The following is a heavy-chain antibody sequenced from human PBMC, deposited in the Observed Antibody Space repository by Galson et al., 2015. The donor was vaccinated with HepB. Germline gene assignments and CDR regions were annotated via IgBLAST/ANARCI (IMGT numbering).Heavy chain of an antibody. CDR1: GFTFSSYW. Sequence: SLRLSCAASGFTFSSYWMSWVRQAPGKGLEWVANIKQDGSEKYYVDSVKGRFTISRDNAKNSLYLQMNSLRAEDTAVYYCARGWNGVYSYGYSDYYYYMDVWGKGTTVTVSS. V-gene: IGHV3-7*01. D-gene: IGHD5-18*01. J-gene: IGHJ6*03. CDR2: IKQDGSEK. CDR3: ARGWNGVYSYGYSDYYYYMDV.